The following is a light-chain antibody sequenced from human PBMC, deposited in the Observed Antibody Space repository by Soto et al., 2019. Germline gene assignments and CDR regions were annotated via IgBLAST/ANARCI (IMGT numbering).Light chain of an antibody. Sequence: QSALTQPASVSGSPGQSITISCTGTSSDVGSYNLVPWYQQHPGKAPKLMIYEVSKRPSGVSNRFSGSKSGNTASLTISGLQAEDEADYYCCSYAGSSTLGVFGGGTKVTVL. J-gene: IGLJ3*02. CDR2: EVS. CDR3: CSYAGSSTLGV. CDR1: SSDVGSYNL. V-gene: IGLV2-23*02.